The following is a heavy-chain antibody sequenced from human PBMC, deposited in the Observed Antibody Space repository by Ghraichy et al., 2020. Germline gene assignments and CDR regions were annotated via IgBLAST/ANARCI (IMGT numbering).Heavy chain of an antibody. CDR3: ARLNGRIVNYYYGMDV. Sequence: SQTLSLTCTVSGGSISSSSYYWGWIRQPPGKGLEWIGSIYYSGSTYYNPSLKSRVTISVDTSKNQFSLKLSSVTAADTAVYYCARLNGRIVNYYYGMDVWGQGTTVTVSS. J-gene: IGHJ6*02. D-gene: IGHD2-8*01. CDR1: GGSISSSSYY. V-gene: IGHV4-39*01. CDR2: IYYSGST.